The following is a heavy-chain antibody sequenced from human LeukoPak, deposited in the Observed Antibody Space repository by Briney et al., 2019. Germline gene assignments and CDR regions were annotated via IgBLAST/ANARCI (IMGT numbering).Heavy chain of an antibody. Sequence: PSETLSLTCTVSGGSISSSSYYWVWLRQPPGTGLEWVGSIDYSGSTYYNPSLKSRVTISVDTSKNQFSLKLSSVTAADTAVYYCARGTVGDFDIWGQGTMVSVS. CDR1: GGSISSSSYY. D-gene: IGHD4-17*01. J-gene: IGHJ3*02. CDR3: ARGTVGDFDI. CDR2: IDYSGST. V-gene: IGHV4-39*07.